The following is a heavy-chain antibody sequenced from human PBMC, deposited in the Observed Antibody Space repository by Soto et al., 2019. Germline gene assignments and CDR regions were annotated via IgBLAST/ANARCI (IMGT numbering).Heavy chain of an antibody. V-gene: IGHV3-30*02. Sequence: GSLRLSCAASGFTFSSYGMHWVRQAPGKGLEWVAVISYDGSNKYYADSVKGRFTISRDNSKNTLYLQMNSLRAEDTAVYYCAKEASDDYGDYYFDYWGQGTLVTVSS. CDR3: AKEASDDYGDYYFDY. J-gene: IGHJ4*02. CDR1: GFTFSSYG. D-gene: IGHD4-17*01. CDR2: ISYDGSNK.